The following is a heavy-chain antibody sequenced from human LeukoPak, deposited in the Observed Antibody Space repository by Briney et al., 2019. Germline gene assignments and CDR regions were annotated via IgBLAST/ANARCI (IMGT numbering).Heavy chain of an antibody. V-gene: IGHV3-30*02. CDR2: IRYDGNSQ. CDR3: AKDSPLVGANDY. D-gene: IGHD1-26*01. CDR1: GFTFSDFG. J-gene: IGHJ4*02. Sequence: GGSLRLSCAASGFTFSDFGMHWVRQAPGKGLEWVSFIRYDGNSQYYADSVKGRFSISRDNSKNTLYLQMNSLRADDTAVYYCAKDSPLVGANDYWGQGTLVTVSS.